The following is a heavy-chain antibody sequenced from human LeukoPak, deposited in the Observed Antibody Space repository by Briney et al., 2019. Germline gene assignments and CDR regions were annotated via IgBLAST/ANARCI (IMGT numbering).Heavy chain of an antibody. J-gene: IGHJ4*02. D-gene: IGHD1-26*01. V-gene: IGHV1-69*13. CDR1: GDTFSSDA. CDR2: IIPRLGTA. Sequence: SVKVSCKASGDTFSSDAISWVRQAPGQGLEWMGGIIPRLGTANYAQKFRGRVTITADESTTTVYMELSSLRSEDTAVYYCAREKGSWGVFDYWGQGTLVTVSS. CDR3: AREKGSWGVFDY.